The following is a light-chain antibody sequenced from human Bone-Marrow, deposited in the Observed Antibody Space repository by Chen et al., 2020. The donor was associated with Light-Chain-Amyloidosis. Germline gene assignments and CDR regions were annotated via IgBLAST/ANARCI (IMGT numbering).Light chain of an antibody. CDR1: SSDVGFYNS. Sequence: QSALTQPRSVSGSPGQSVTISCTGTSSDVGFYNSVSWYQQYPGKAPKLMIFDVTKRPSGVPGRFSGSKTGKTAFMTISGLPADDEADYYCCSNAGSRDVFGTGTKVTVL. CDR3: CSNAGSRDV. CDR2: DVT. V-gene: IGLV2-11*01. J-gene: IGLJ1*01.